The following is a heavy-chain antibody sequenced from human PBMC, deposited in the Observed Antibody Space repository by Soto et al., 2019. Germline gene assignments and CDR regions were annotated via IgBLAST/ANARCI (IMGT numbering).Heavy chain of an antibody. CDR3: ARYGSGSYYPTTFDY. CDR1: GGSISSGGYY. V-gene: IGHV4-31*03. J-gene: IGHJ4*02. D-gene: IGHD3-10*01. CDR2: IYYSGST. Sequence: QVQLQESGPGLVKPSQTLSLTCTVSGGSISSGGYYWSWIRQHPGKGLECIGYIYYSGSTYYNPSLKSRVTXPXXXSXHPFSLKLSSVTAADTAVYYCARYGSGSYYPTTFDYWGQGTLVTVSS.